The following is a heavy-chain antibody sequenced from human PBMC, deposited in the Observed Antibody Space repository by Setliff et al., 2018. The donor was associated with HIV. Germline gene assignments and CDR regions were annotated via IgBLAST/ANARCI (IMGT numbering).Heavy chain of an antibody. V-gene: IGHV4-4*02. CDR1: GGSISSNW. Sequence: SETLSLTCAVSGGSISSNWWSWVRQSPGRGLEWIGEVYHTGSTNYNPSLKSRVITSIDKSKNQFSLKIDSVTAADTAVYYCARRPLFGVVIASVAKMEFDYWGQGTLVTVSS. CDR3: ARRPLFGVVIASVAKMEFDY. CDR2: VYHTGST. D-gene: IGHD3-3*01. J-gene: IGHJ4*02.